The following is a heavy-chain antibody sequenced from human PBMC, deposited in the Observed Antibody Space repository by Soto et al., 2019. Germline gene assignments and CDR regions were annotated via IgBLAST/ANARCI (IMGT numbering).Heavy chain of an antibody. J-gene: IGHJ6*02. V-gene: IGHV3-7*05. CDR2: IKQDGSEK. CDR1: GFTFSSYW. CDR3: ARYCSSTSCRKNYYYYYGMDV. Sequence: EVQLVESGGGLVQPGGSLRLSCAASGFTFSSYWMSWVRQAPGKGLEWVANIKQDGSEKYYVDSVKGRFTISRDNAKNSLYLQMNSLRAEDTAVYYCARYCSSTSCRKNYYYYYGMDVWGQGTTVTVSS. D-gene: IGHD2-2*01.